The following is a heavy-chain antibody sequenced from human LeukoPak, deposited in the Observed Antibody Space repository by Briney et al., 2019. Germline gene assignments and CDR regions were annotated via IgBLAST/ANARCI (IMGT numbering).Heavy chain of an antibody. CDR2: ISYDGSNK. D-gene: IGHD3-22*01. J-gene: IGHJ4*02. CDR1: GLTGSHNY. CDR3: ARDRYYYDSSGEGFIDY. Sequence: GGSLRLSCAASGLTGSHNYVSWVRQAPGKGLEWVAVISYDGSNKYYADSVKGRFTISRDNSKNTLYLQMNSLRAEDTAVYYCARDRYYYDSSGEGFIDYWGQGTLVTVSS. V-gene: IGHV3-30*03.